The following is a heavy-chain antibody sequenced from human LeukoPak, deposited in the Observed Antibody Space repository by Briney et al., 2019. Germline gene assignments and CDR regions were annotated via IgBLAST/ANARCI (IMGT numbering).Heavy chain of an antibody. CDR3: ARDGWNVFFDY. CDR2: VSGGGGTT. D-gene: IGHD1-1*01. CDR1: GFTFSSYA. V-gene: IGHV3-23*01. J-gene: IGHJ4*02. Sequence: GGSLRLSCAASGFTFSSYAMSWVRQAPGKGLEWASSVSGGGGTTHHADSVKGRFTISRDNYKSTLYLQMNSLGAGDTAVYYCARDGWNVFFDYWGQGALVSVSS.